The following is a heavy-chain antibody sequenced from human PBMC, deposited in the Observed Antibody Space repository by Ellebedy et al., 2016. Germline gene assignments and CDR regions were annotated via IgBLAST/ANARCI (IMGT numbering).Heavy chain of an antibody. CDR2: INYSGST. CDR3: ARGFGIGTTGTTWGY. Sequence: SETLSLXXTVSGGSISSYYRSWIPQPPGKGLEWHGYINYSGSTNYNSSLKSRVTISVDTSKNQFSLKLSSVTAADTAVYYCARGFGIGTTGTTWGYWGQGTLVIVSS. D-gene: IGHD6-13*01. CDR1: GGSISSYY. J-gene: IGHJ4*02. V-gene: IGHV4-59*13.